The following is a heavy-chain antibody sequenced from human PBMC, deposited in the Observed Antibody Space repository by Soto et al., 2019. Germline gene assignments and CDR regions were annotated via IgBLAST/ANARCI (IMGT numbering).Heavy chain of an antibody. CDR1: GGSISSYY. V-gene: IGHV4-59*01. D-gene: IGHD6-13*01. Sequence: PSETLSLTCTVSGGSISSYYWSWIRQPPGKGLEWIGYIYYSGSTNYNPSLKSRVTISVDTSKNQFSLKLSSVTAADTAVYYCARTSSSWERGWFDPWGQGTLVSVSS. J-gene: IGHJ5*02. CDR2: IYYSGST. CDR3: ARTSSSWERGWFDP.